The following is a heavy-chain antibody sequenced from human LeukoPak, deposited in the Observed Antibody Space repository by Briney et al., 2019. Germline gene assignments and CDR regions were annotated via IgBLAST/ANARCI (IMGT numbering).Heavy chain of an antibody. Sequence: GGSLRLSCAASGFTFSSYAMHWVRQAPGKGLEWVAVISYDGSNKYYADSVKSRFTISRDDSKNTLYLQMNSLRAEDTAVYYCAVLGYWGQGTLVTVSS. CDR3: AVLGY. CDR2: ISYDGSNK. J-gene: IGHJ4*02. V-gene: IGHV3-30-3*01. CDR1: GFTFSSYA. D-gene: IGHD3-3*02.